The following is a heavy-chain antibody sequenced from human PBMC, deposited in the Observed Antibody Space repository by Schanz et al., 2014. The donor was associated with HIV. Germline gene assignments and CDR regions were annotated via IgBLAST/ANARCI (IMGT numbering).Heavy chain of an antibody. Sequence: QVQLVQSGAEVKKPGASVKVSCKASGYTFTGYYMHWVRQAPGQGLEWMGWISAYNGNTNYAQKLQGRVTMTTDTSTSTAYMDLSSLRSEDTAVYYCARRRSEIVPAAIVLHYYYGFDVWGQGTTVTVS. D-gene: IGHD2-2*02. CDR2: ISAYNGNT. V-gene: IGHV1-18*04. CDR3: ARRRSEIVPAAIVLHYYYGFDV. J-gene: IGHJ6*02. CDR1: GYTFTGYY.